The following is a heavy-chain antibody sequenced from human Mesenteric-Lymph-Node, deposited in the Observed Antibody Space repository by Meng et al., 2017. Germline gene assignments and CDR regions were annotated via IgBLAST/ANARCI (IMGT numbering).Heavy chain of an antibody. CDR1: GYSFTGYY. V-gene: IGHV1-2*02. CDR2: INPINGAT. J-gene: IGHJ4*02. Sequence: QVQLVQSGAEVNNPGASVRVSCKASGYSFTGYYMHWVRQDPGQGLEWMGWINPINGATNHAQKFQGRVTMTRDTSISTAYMELTRLKSDDTAVYFCARITGTYLANWGQGTLVTVSS. D-gene: IGHD1-26*01. CDR3: ARITGTYLAN.